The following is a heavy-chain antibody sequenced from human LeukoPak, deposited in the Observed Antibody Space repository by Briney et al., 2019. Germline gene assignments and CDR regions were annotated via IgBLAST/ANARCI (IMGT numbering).Heavy chain of an antibody. D-gene: IGHD3-3*01. CDR3: ARDSAYDFWSGYYYMDV. V-gene: IGHV4-59*01. CDR1: GGSISSYY. CDR2: IYYSGST. J-gene: IGHJ6*03. Sequence: SETLSLTCTVSGGSISSYYWSWIRQPPGKGLEWIGYIYYSGSTNYNPSLKSRVTISVDTSKNQFSLKLSSVTAADTAVCYCARDSAYDFWSGYYYMDVWGKGTTVTVSS.